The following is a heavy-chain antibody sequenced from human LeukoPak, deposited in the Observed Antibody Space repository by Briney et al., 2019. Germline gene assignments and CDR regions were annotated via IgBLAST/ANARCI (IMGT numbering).Heavy chain of an antibody. D-gene: IGHD6-13*01. Sequence: PRGSLRLSCAASGFTFSSYEMNWVRQAPGKGLEWVSYISSSGSTIYYADSVKGRFTISRDNAKNSLYLQMNSLRAEDTAVYYCASTIEIASAGTGSFDYWGQGTLVTVSS. J-gene: IGHJ4*02. V-gene: IGHV3-48*03. CDR3: ASTIEIASAGTGSFDY. CDR1: GFTFSSYE. CDR2: ISSSGSTI.